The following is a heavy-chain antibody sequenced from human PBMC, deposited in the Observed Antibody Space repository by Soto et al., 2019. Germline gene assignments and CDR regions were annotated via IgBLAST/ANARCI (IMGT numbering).Heavy chain of an antibody. CDR2: FSAYNGNT. V-gene: IGHV1-18*01. D-gene: IGHD4-17*01. CDR1: GYTFTTYG. Sequence: ASXKVSCKASGYTFTTYGISWVRQAPGQWLEWMGWFSAYNGNTNYAQKLQGRVTMTTDTSTSTAYMELRSLRSDDTAVYYCARDLTTVTTSWFDPWGQGTLVTVSS. CDR3: ARDLTTVTTSWFDP. J-gene: IGHJ5*02.